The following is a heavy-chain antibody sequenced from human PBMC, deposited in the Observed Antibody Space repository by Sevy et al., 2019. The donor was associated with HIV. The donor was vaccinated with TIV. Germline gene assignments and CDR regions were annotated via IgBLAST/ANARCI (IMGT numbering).Heavy chain of an antibody. CDR2: IDPKSGGT. CDR1: GYTFTDYY. CDR3: AREFYDSWSGPIDFFYGMDV. J-gene: IGHJ6*02. D-gene: IGHD3-3*01. Sequence: ASVKVSCKASGYTFTDYYTHWVRQAPGQCLEWMGWIDPKSGGTKYAQKFKGRITMTRDTSISTAYLELSRLRSDDTAVYLCAREFYDSWSGPIDFFYGMDVWGQGTTVTVSS. V-gene: IGHV1-2*02.